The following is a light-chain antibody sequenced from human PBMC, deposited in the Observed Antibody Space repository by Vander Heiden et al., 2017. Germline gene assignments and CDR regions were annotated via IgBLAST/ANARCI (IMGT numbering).Light chain of an antibody. CDR1: RSDVGGYNN. J-gene: IGLJ1*01. V-gene: IGLV2-14*01. CDR2: EGN. CDR3: CARAGSRTDV. Sequence: QPALTQPASVSGSPGQSIPISCTGNRSDVGGYNNVPWYQQHPGKVPKLIIFEGNDRPSGVSTRFSGFKSGNTASLTITGLQAEDEADYYCCARAGSRTDVFGTGTQVTVL.